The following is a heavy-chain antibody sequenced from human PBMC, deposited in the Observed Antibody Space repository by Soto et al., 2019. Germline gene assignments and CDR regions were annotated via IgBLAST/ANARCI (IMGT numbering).Heavy chain of an antibody. V-gene: IGHV4-39*01. CDR3: ARHRGSGSYYIDY. D-gene: IGHD3-10*01. CDR1: GGSISSSSYY. CDR2: IYYSGST. J-gene: IGHJ4*02. Sequence: QLQLQESGPGLVKPSETLSLTCTVSGGSISSSSYYWGWIRQPPGKGLEWIGSIYYSGSTYYNPSLKSRVTISVDTSKNQFSLKLSSVTAADPAVYYCARHRGSGSYYIDYWGQGTLVTVSS.